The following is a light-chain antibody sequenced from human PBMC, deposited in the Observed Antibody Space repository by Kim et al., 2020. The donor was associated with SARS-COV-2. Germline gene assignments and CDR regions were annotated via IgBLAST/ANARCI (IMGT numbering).Light chain of an antibody. V-gene: IGLV10-54*01. Sequence: THTCTGNSNHVGHQGAALLQPHQGLPHKPLSYRNINRPSVISARLSSSKSGNTASLSISGLPPDDEADYYCSSWDSSLTAWVFGGGTQLTFL. CDR3: SSWDSSLTAWV. CDR1: SNHVGHQG. CDR2: RNI. J-gene: IGLJ3*02.